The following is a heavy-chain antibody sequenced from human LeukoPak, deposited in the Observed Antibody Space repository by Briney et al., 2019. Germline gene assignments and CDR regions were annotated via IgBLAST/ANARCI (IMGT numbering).Heavy chain of an antibody. CDR3: ASGGVSSGWYAAFDI. CDR2: IYYSGST. J-gene: IGHJ3*02. Sequence: SETLSLTCTVSGGSISSHYWSWIRQPPGKGLEWIGYIYYSGSTNYNPYLKSRATISVGTSKNQFSLKLSSVTAADTAVYYCASGGVSSGWYAAFDIWGQGTMVTVSS. V-gene: IGHV4-59*11. CDR1: GGSISSHY. D-gene: IGHD6-19*01.